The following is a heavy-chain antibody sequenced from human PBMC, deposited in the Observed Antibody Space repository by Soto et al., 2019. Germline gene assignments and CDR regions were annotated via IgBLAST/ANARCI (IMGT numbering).Heavy chain of an antibody. CDR2: IRANDESI. V-gene: IGHV3-48*03. CDR3: ARETLRDAIDI. Sequence: GGSLRLSCVASGFDFRSYEMNWVRTAPGKGLEWVSNIRANDESIYYADSVKGRVSVSRDNAKNSLFLEMNSLRVDGTAVYYCARETLRDAIDIWGQGTMVTVSS. J-gene: IGHJ3*02. CDR1: GFDFRSYE.